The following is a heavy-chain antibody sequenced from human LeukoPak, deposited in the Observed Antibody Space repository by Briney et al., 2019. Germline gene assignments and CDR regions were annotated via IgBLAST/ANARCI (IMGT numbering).Heavy chain of an antibody. CDR2: IWYDGSNK. CDR1: GFIFSNYG. V-gene: IGHV3-33*01. Sequence: PGGSLRLSCAASGFIFSNYGMHWVRQAPGKGLEWVALIWYDGSNKYYTDSVKGRLTISRDNSKNTLYFQMNSLRAEDTAVYYCARKRERYYDSLVDYWGQGTLVTVSS. J-gene: IGHJ4*02. CDR3: ARKRERYYDSLVDY. D-gene: IGHD3-22*01.